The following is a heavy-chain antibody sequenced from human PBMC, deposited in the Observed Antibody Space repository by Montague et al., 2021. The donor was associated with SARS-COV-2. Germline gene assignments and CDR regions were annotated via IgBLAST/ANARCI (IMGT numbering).Heavy chain of an antibody. Sequence: SLRLSCAASGFTFSNSPMSWVRQAPGKGLDWVSVIHSAGRGTYYADSVQGRFTISRDNLKNTVYLQMNSLRDVDTALYYCAKVGDILAGYSLINSDAWGQGTLVVVSS. CDR2: IHSAGRGT. D-gene: IGHD3-9*01. J-gene: IGHJ5*02. V-gene: IGHV3-23*03. CDR1: GFTFSNSP. CDR3: AKVGDILAGYSLINSDA.